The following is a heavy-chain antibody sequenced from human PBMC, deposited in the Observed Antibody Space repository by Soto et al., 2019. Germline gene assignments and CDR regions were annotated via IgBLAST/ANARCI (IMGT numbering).Heavy chain of an antibody. CDR3: ARGGYTYGYPY. V-gene: IGHV4-34*01. J-gene: IGHJ4*02. CDR2: INHSGST. D-gene: IGHD5-18*01. Sequence: QVQLQQWGAGLLKPSETLSLTCAVYGGSFSDYYCSWIRQPPGKGLEWIGEINHSGSTNYNPSLKSXXTXSXXTSKNQFSLKLNSVTAADTAVYYCARGGYTYGYPYWGQGTLVTVSS. CDR1: GGSFSDYY.